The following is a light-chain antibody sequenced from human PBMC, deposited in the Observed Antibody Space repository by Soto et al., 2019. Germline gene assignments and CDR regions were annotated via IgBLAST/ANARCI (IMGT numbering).Light chain of an antibody. CDR1: SSDVGTYNL. Sequence: QSALTQPASVTGSPGQSITISCTGSSSDVGTYNLVSWYQQHPGKAPKLMISEDSKRPSGVSYRFSASRSGNTASLTISGLQAEDEADYYCFSYGRSSTYVFGTGTKVTVL. CDR3: FSYGRSSTYV. CDR2: EDS. J-gene: IGLJ1*01. V-gene: IGLV2-23*01.